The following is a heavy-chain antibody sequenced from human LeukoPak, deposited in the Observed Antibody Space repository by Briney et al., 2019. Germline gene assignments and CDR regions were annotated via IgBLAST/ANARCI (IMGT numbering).Heavy chain of an antibody. D-gene: IGHD6-19*01. CDR3: ARDHGGWYYYGMDV. V-gene: IGHV6-1*01. Sequence: PSQTLSLTCAISGDSVSSNSAAWNWLRQAPSRGLEWLGRTYYRYKWYNDSAVSVKSSITINTDTSKNQFSLQMNSVTPEDTAVYYCARDHGGWYYYGMDVWGQGTTVTVSS. CDR2: TYYRYKWYN. J-gene: IGHJ6*02. CDR1: GDSVSSNSAA.